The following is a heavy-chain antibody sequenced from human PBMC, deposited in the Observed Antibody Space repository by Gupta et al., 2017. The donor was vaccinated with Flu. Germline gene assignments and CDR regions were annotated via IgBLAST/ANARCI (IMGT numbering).Heavy chain of an antibody. D-gene: IGHD3-22*01. CDR2: IRSKTDGGKT. CDR1: NAW. V-gene: IGHV3-15*01. J-gene: IGHJ4*02. Sequence: NAWMSGVRQAPGRGLEWVGRIRSKTDGGKTDYAAHVKGRFAISRDVSKNTLYLQMNSLKTEDTAIYYCCTENSSGYESGDWGQGTLVTVSS. CDR3: CTENSSGYESGD.